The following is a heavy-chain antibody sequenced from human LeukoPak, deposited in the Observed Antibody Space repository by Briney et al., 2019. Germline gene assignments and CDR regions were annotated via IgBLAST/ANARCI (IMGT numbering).Heavy chain of an antibody. Sequence: GGSLRLSCAASGFTVSSNYMSWVRQAPGKGLEWVPVIYSGGSTYYADSVKGRFTISRDNSKNTLYLQMNSLRAEDTAVYYCARAPYDFWSGGTDAFDIWGQGTMVTVSS. CDR1: GFTVSSNY. CDR2: IYSGGST. J-gene: IGHJ3*02. CDR3: ARAPYDFWSGGTDAFDI. D-gene: IGHD3-3*01. V-gene: IGHV3-66*01.